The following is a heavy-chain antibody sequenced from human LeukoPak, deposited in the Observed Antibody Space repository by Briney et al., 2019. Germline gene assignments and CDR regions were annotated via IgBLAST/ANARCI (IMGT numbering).Heavy chain of an antibody. V-gene: IGHV3-30*02. CDR1: GFSFSSYG. CDR3: ARELVGGGSYCVSDY. J-gene: IGHJ4*02. CDR2: IRSDGSNK. D-gene: IGHD1-26*01. Sequence: PGGSLRLSCAGSGFSFSSYGMHWVRQAPGKGLEWMAFIRSDGSNKYYADSVKGRFTISRDNAKNSLYLQMNSLRAEDTAVYYCARELVGGGSYCVSDYWGQGTLVTVSS.